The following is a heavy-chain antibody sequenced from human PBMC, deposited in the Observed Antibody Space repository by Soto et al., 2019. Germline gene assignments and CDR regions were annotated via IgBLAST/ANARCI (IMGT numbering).Heavy chain of an antibody. V-gene: IGHV3-21*01. Sequence: PGGSLRVSCAASGFTFISYSMNWVRQAPGKGLEWVSSISSSSSYIYYADSVKGRFTISRDNAKNSLYLQMNSLRAEDTAVYYCARVKDTDLDYWGQGTLVTVSS. CDR1: GFTFISYS. J-gene: IGHJ4*02. CDR2: ISSSSSYI. CDR3: ARVKDTDLDY.